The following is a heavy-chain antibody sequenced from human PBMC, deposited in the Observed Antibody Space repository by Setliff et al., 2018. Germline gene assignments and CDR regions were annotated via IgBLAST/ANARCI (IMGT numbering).Heavy chain of an antibody. J-gene: IGHJ5*02. CDR1: GDSFNNYA. D-gene: IGHD2-15*01. Sequence: GASVKVSCKASGDSFNNYAISWVRQAPGQGLEWMGGIIPMFGTPAYAQKLQDRVTITTDESTSTAYMELDSLRSEDTAVYYCARSPAVLGIVYLDPWGQGTLVTVSS. CDR3: ARSPAVLGIVYLDP. CDR2: IIPMFGTP. V-gene: IGHV1-69*05.